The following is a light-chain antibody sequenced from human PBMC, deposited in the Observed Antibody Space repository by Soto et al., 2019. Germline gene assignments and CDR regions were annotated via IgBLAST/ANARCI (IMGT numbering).Light chain of an antibody. CDR3: QSYDTSLSAWV. Sequence: QPVLTQPPSVSGAPGQRVTFSCTGGTSNIGAGYDVHWYQQLPGTAPKLLMFGNNNRPSGVPDRFSVSKSGTSVSLAITGLQTEDEADYYCQSYDTSLSAWVFGGGTKLTVL. CDR1: TSNIGAGYD. J-gene: IGLJ3*02. CDR2: GNN. V-gene: IGLV1-40*01.